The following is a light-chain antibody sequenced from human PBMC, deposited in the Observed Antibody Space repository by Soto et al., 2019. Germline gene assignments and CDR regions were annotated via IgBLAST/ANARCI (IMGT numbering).Light chain of an antibody. CDR1: QSISNW. Sequence: DIQMTQSPSALSASVGDRVISACRASQSISNWLAWYQQKPGKAPRLLIYKASSLESGVPSRFSGSGSGTEFTLTISSLQPDDFATYYCQQYNNYSTFGQGTKVDIK. CDR3: QQYNNYST. CDR2: KAS. V-gene: IGKV1-5*03. J-gene: IGKJ1*01.